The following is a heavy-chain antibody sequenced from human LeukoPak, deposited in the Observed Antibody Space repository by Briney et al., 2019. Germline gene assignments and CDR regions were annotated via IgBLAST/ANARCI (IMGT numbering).Heavy chain of an antibody. D-gene: IGHD1-14*01. CDR2: ISAYNGNT. J-gene: IGHJ3*02. CDR1: GYTFTSYG. CDR3: ARVYGPRSNPDAFDI. V-gene: IGHV1-18*01. Sequence: WASVKVSCKASGYTFTSYGISWVRQAPGQGLEWMGWISAYNGNTNYAQKLQGRVTMTTDTSTSTAYMELRSLRSDDTAVYYCARVYGPRSNPDAFDIWGQGTVVTVSS.